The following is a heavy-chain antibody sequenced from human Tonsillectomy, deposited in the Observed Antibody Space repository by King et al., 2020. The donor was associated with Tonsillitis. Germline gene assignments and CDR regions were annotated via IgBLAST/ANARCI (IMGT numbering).Heavy chain of an antibody. CDR3: AKAXDXQLWFPAFDI. CDR1: GFTFDDYA. V-gene: IGHV3-9*01. J-gene: IGHJ3*02. CDR2: ISWNSGSI. D-gene: IGHD5-18*01. Sequence: VQLVESGGGLVQPGRSLRLSCVASGFTFDDYAMHWVRQAPGKGLEWVSIISWNSGSIGYADSVKGRFTXSRDNAKNSXYLQMNSLRAEDTALYYCAKAXDXQLWFPAFDIWGXXXMVTVAS.